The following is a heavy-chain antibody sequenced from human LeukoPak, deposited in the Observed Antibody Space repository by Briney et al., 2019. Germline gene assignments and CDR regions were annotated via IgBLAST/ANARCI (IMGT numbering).Heavy chain of an antibody. J-gene: IGHJ4*02. CDR3: ARVGSGTYYSFFDY. Sequence: PSETLSLTCTVSGYSISSGYYWGWIRQPPGKGLEWIGSIYHSGSTYYNPSLKSRVTISVDTSKNQFSLKLSSVTAADTAVYYCARVGSGTYYSFFDYWGQGTLVAVSS. CDR1: GYSISSGYY. V-gene: IGHV4-38-2*02. CDR2: IYHSGST. D-gene: IGHD3-10*01.